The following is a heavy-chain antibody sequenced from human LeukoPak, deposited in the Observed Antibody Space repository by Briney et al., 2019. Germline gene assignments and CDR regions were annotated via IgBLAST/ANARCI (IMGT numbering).Heavy chain of an antibody. V-gene: IGHV1-69*05. Sequence: ASVKVSCKASGGTCSSYAISWVRQAPGQGLGWRGGSIRIFDTANYAQKFQGRVTITTDESTRSAYMELISLSSEDTAVYYCASSLILGIQLCSDDDAFDIWGQGTMVTVSS. D-gene: IGHD5-18*01. J-gene: IGHJ3*02. CDR2: SIRIFDTA. CDR3: ASSLILGIQLCSDDDAFDI. CDR1: GGTCSSYA.